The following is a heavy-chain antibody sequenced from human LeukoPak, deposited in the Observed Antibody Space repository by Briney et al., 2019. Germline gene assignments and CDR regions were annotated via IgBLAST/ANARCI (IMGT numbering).Heavy chain of an antibody. CDR1: GFTNY. CDR2: IYSIGDK. D-gene: IGHD5-24*01. Sequence: GGSLRLSCGASGFTNYMNWVRQAPERGLEWVSAIYSIGDKYYADSFRGRFTISRDKTKNMLFLQMNSLRVEDTAISYCARDLLEPEMAAWGLGTLVTVSS. CDR3: ARDLLEPEMAA. J-gene: IGHJ5*02. V-gene: IGHV3-53*01.